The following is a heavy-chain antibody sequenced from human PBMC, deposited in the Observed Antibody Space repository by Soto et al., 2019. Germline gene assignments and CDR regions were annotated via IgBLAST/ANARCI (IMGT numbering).Heavy chain of an antibody. D-gene: IGHD3-10*01. CDR1: GYTFTSYA. J-gene: IGHJ6*02. CDR2: INAGNGNT. Sequence: QVQLVQSGAEVKKPGASVKVSCKASGYTFTSYAMHWVRQAPGQGLEWMGGINAGNGNTKYSPKFQGRVPITRDTSASTAYMELSSLRSEDTAVYYCARDNPTIDSSGYYYYYGMDVWGQGTTVTVSS. CDR3: ARDNPTIDSSGYYYYYGMDV. V-gene: IGHV1-3*01.